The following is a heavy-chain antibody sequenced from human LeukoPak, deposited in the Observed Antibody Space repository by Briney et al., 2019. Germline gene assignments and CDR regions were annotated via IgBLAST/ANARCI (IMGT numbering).Heavy chain of an antibody. CDR2: MYPDDSDT. V-gene: IGHV5-51*01. CDR1: GYSFTNYW. CDR3: ARSGKGQQRYFDL. Sequence: GESLKISCKASGYSFTNYWIGWVRQMPGKGLEWMGSMYPDDSDTRYSPSFQGHVTISADTSISTSYLQWSSLEASDSAMYYCARSGKGQQRYFDLWGRGTLVTLSS. J-gene: IGHJ2*01. D-gene: IGHD4-23*01.